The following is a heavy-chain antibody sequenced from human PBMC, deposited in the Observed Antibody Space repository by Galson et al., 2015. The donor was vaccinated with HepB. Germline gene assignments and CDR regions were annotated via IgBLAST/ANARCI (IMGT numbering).Heavy chain of an antibody. CDR3: AKDMWFGSPIDY. D-gene: IGHD3-10*01. CDR2: ISFDGRNE. V-gene: IGHV3-30*18. J-gene: IGHJ4*02. CDR1: GFTFSSHG. Sequence: SLRLSCAASGFTFSSHGMHWVRQAPGKGLEWVAVISFDGRNEYYADSVKGRFTISRDNSKNTLYLQMNSLRPEDTAVYYCAKDMWFGSPIDYWGQGTLVTVSS.